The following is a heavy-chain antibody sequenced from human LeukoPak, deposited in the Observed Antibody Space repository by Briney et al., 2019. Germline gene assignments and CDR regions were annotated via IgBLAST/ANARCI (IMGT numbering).Heavy chain of an antibody. CDR3: ARSVMDIVVVEAFDI. CDR2: ISSSSSYI. D-gene: IGHD2-15*01. J-gene: IGHJ3*02. CDR1: GFTFSSYS. V-gene: IGHV3-21*01. Sequence: PGGSLRLSCAASGFTFSSYSMNWVRQAPGEGLEWVSSISSSSSYIYYADSVKGRFTISRDNAKNSLYLQMNSLRAEDTAVYYCARSVMDIVVVEAFDIWGQGTMVTVSS.